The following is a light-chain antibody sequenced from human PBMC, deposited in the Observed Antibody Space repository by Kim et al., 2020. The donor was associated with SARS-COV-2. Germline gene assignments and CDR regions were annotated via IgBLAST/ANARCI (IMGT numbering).Light chain of an antibody. V-gene: IGKV1-39*01. J-gene: IGKJ2*01. CDR3: QQSYSTPPT. Sequence: STCIGDRVTITCRASQRIRSYLNWYQQKPGNAPKLHIYAASSLQSGVPSRFSGSGSETDFTLTISSLQPEDFATYHCQQSYSTPPTFGQGTKLEI. CDR2: AAS. CDR1: QRIRSY.